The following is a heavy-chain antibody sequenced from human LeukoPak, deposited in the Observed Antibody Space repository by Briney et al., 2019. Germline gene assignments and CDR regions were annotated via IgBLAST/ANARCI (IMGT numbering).Heavy chain of an antibody. CDR2: IYSGGYT. CDR3: AKVTYGSGTYGAFDS. V-gene: IGHV3-66*01. Sequence: PGGSLRLSCAASGFTVSNNYMSWVRQAPGKGLEWVSVIYSGGYTYYADSVKGRFNISRDNSKNTLYLQMNSLRAEDTAVYYCAKVTYGSGTYGAFDSWGQGTLVTVSS. D-gene: IGHD3-10*01. J-gene: IGHJ4*02. CDR1: GFTVSNNY.